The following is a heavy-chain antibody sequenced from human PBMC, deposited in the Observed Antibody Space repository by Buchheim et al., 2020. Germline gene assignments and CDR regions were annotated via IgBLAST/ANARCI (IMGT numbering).Heavy chain of an antibody. CDR1: GGSISSGSYY. CDR2: IYTSGST. D-gene: IGHD3-3*01. Sequence: QVQLQESGPGLVKPSQTLSLTCTVSGGSISSGSYYWSWIRQPAGKGLEWIGRIYTSGSTNYNPSLKSRVTISVATSKNQFSLKLSSVTAADTAVYYCARGVAGGYGYFDYWGQGTL. CDR3: ARGVAGGYGYFDY. J-gene: IGHJ4*02. V-gene: IGHV4-61*02.